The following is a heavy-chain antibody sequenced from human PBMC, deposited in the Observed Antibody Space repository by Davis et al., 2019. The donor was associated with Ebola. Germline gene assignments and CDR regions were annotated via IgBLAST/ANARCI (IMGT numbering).Heavy chain of an antibody. D-gene: IGHD6-13*01. CDR1: GGSISSYY. CDR2: IYYSGST. Sequence: SETLSLTCTVSGGSISSYYWSWIRQPPGKGLEWIGYIYYSGSTNYNPSLQSRVTITVDTYKNQFSLKLSSVTAADTAVYYCARHSWTPWYYGMDVWGQGTTVTVSS. J-gene: IGHJ6*02. CDR3: ARHSWTPWYYGMDV. V-gene: IGHV4-59*08.